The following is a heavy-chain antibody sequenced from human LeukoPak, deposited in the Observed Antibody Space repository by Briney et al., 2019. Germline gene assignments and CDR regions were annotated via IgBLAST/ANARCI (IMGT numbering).Heavy chain of an antibody. D-gene: IGHD3-10*01. Sequence: GGSLRLSCAASGFTLSSYSMNWVPEAPGQGLRWVSSMSTSSSYIYYAHSVKGRFTITRDNAKNSLYLQMNSLSAEDTAVYYCTRDGIIIVRGVMDYWGQGTLVTVSS. V-gene: IGHV3-21*01. CDR1: GFTLSSYS. J-gene: IGHJ4*02. CDR3: TRDGIIIVRGVMDY. CDR2: MSTSSSYI.